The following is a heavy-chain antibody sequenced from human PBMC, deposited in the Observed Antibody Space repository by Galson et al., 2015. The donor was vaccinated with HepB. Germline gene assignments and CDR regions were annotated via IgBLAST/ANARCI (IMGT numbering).Heavy chain of an antibody. Sequence: SLRLSCAASGFTFSDYYMSWIRQAPGKGLEWVSYISSSSSYTNYADSVKGRFTISRDNAKNSLYLQMNSLRAEDTAVYYCARAYCSSTSCYPFYYYGMDVWGQGTTVTVSS. V-gene: IGHV3-11*06. CDR1: GFTFSDYY. D-gene: IGHD2-2*01. J-gene: IGHJ6*02. CDR3: ARAYCSSTSCYPFYYYGMDV. CDR2: ISSSSSYT.